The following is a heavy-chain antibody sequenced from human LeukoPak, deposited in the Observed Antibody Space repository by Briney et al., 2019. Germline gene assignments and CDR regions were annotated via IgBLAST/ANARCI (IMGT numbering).Heavy chain of an antibody. CDR1: GGSFSGYY. D-gene: IGHD6-6*01. V-gene: IGHV4-34*01. J-gene: IGHJ6*02. Sequence: SETLSLTCAVYGGSFSGYYWSWIRQPPGKGLEWIGEINHSGSTNYNPSLKSRVTISVDTSKSQFSLKLSSVTAADTAVYYCARGRSGIAARPGYYGMDVWGQGTTVTVSS. CDR2: INHSGST. CDR3: ARGRSGIAARPGYYGMDV.